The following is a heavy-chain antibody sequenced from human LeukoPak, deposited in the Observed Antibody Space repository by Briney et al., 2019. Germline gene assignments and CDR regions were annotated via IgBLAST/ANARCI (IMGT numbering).Heavy chain of an antibody. Sequence: GGSLRLSCAVSGFTFSSYEMNWVRQAPGKGLDWVSYISSSGSTIYYADSVKGRFTISRDNAENSLYLQLNSLRAEDTAVYYCARDFYGGSDYWGQGTLATVSS. CDR3: ARDFYGGSDY. J-gene: IGHJ4*02. D-gene: IGHD4-23*01. V-gene: IGHV3-48*03. CDR1: GFTFSSYE. CDR2: ISSSGSTI.